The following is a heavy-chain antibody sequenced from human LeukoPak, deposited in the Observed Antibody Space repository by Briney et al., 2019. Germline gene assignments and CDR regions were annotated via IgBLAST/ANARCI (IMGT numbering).Heavy chain of an antibody. J-gene: IGHJ5*02. Sequence: PGGSLRLSCAASGFTFSNAWMSWVRQAPGKGLEWVGRIKSKTDGGTTDYAAPVKGRFTISRDDSKNTLYLQMNSLKTEDIAVYYCTTDSDYRLGFDPWGQGTLVTVSS. V-gene: IGHV3-15*01. CDR1: GFTFSNAW. CDR3: TTDSDYRLGFDP. CDR2: IKSKTDGGTT. D-gene: IGHD3-16*01.